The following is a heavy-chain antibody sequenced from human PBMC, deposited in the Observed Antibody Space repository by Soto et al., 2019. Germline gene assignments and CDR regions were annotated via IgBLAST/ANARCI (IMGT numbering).Heavy chain of an antibody. D-gene: IGHD3-3*01. J-gene: IGHJ6*02. CDR3: AREGDYDFWSGYYPRILYYYYYGMDV. CDR1: GFTFSSYS. V-gene: IGHV3-48*02. CDR2: ISSSSSTI. Sequence: EVQLVESGGGLVQPGGSLRLSCAASGFTFSSYSMNWVRQAPGKGLEWVSYISSSSSTIYYADSVKGRFTISRDNAKNSLYLQMNSLRDEDTAVYYCAREGDYDFWSGYYPRILYYYYYGMDVWGQGTTVTVSS.